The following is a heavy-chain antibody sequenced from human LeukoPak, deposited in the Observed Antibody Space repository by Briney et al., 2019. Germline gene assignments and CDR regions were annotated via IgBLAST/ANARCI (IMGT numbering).Heavy chain of an antibody. D-gene: IGHD3-22*01. Sequence: GGSLRLSCAASGFIFSDYYMSWIRQAPGKGLEWVSYISSSGTTIYYADSVKGRFTISRDNAKNSLYLQMNSLRAEDTAVYYCARRGTSGFYYYWGQGTLVTVSS. J-gene: IGHJ4*02. CDR2: ISSSGTTI. CDR1: GFIFSDYY. CDR3: ARRGTSGFYYY. V-gene: IGHV3-11*01.